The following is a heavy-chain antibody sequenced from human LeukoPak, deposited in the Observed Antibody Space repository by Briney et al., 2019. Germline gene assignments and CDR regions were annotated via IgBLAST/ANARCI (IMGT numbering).Heavy chain of an antibody. D-gene: IGHD2-2*01. CDR2: IKQDGSDK. CDR3: ARVLPVASRDY. CDR1: GFTFSTYW. Sequence: GGSLRLSCAASGFTFSTYWMSWVRQAPGEGLEWVANIKQDGSDKFYVDYVKGRFTISRDNAKNSMYLQMNSLRAEDTAVYYCARVLPVASRDYWGQGTLVTVSS. J-gene: IGHJ4*02. V-gene: IGHV3-7*01.